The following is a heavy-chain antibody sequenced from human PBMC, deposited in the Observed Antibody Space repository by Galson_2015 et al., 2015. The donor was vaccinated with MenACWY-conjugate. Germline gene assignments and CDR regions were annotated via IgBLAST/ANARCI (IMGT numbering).Heavy chain of an antibody. J-gene: IGHJ5*02. V-gene: IGHV3-64*04. Sequence: SLRLSCAASGFTFSSYAMHWVRQAPGKGLEYVSAISSNGGTTYYTDSVKGRFTISRDNSKNTLYLQMSSLRAEDTAVYRCSRGYDWCSYFRAWGQGAQVTVSS. CDR1: GFTFSSYA. D-gene: IGHD2-8*01. CDR3: SRGYDWCSYFRA. CDR2: ISSNGGTT.